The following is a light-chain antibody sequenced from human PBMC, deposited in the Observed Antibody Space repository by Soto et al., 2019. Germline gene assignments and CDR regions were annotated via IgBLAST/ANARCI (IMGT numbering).Light chain of an antibody. Sequence: DIVMTQSPDSLTVSLGEXATINCKSSQSLLEGSNNKDYLAWYQQKPGQPPKLLIYWASTRESGVPDRYSGSGSGTDFTLTISSLQAEDVAVYYCQQYYSPPYTFGQGTKVDIK. CDR2: WAS. V-gene: IGKV4-1*01. J-gene: IGKJ2*01. CDR3: QQYYSPPYT. CDR1: QSLLEGSNNKDY.